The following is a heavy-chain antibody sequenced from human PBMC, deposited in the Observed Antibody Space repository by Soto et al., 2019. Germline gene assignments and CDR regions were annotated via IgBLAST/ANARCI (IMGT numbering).Heavy chain of an antibody. J-gene: IGHJ1*01. CDR1: GFTFNTYG. V-gene: IGHV3-30*18. CDR2: ISYDGTSK. CDR3: AKTLVATGTGDFQH. Sequence: QVQLVESGGGVVQPGRSLRLSCAASGFTFNTYGMHWVRQAPGKGLEWVAVISYDGTSKYYADSVKGRFTISRDNSKNTLYLQMDSRRAEDAAVYYCAKTLVATGTGDFQHWGQGTLVTVSS. D-gene: IGHD5-12*01.